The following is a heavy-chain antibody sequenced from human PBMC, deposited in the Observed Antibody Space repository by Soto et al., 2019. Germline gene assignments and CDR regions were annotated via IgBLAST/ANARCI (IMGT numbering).Heavy chain of an antibody. D-gene: IGHD3-10*01. J-gene: IGHJ2*01. V-gene: IGHV3-23*01. Sequence: HPGGSLRLSCVASGFTFVKYDMHWVRQAPGKGLEWVAGISGSGGTFDANSVRGRFTISKDDSKNTLYLQMNSLRVEDTALYYCAKDRQGSGPDFDLWGRGTLVTVSS. CDR1: GFTFVKYD. CDR2: ISGSGGT. CDR3: AKDRQGSGPDFDL.